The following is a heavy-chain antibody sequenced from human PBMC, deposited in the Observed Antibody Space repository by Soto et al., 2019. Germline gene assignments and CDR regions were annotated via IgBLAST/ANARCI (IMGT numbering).Heavy chain of an antibody. J-gene: IGHJ4*02. CDR3: ARGLYRNSWTPFY. V-gene: IGHV4-61*01. D-gene: IGHD6-13*01. CDR2: IYDSGST. Sequence: PSETLSLTCTVSGGSVSSGSYYWSWIRQPPGKALEWIGFIYDSGSTTYNPSLRSRVTMSLDTSKNQFSLKLKSVTAADTAVYYCARGLYRNSWTPFYWGQGTLVTVSS. CDR1: GGSVSSGSYY.